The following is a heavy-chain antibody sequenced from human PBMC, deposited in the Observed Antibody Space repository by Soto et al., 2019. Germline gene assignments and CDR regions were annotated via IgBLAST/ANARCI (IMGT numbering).Heavy chain of an antibody. D-gene: IGHD3-3*01. Sequence: PSETLSLTCTVSGGSISSEGYYWSWFRQLPGKGLEWIGDIYYSGTTYHNPSLRSRLTISVDTSKNQFSLKLSSVTAADTAVYYCARGEATIFGVVQTFDYWGQGTLVTVSS. CDR3: ARGEATIFGVVQTFDY. V-gene: IGHV4-31*03. CDR2: IYYSGTT. CDR1: GGSISSEGYY. J-gene: IGHJ4*02.